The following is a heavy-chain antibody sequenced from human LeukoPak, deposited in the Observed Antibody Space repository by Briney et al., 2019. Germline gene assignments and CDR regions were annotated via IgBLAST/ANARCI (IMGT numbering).Heavy chain of an antibody. CDR2: VSGGGRST. D-gene: IGHD4/OR15-4a*01. V-gene: IGHV3-23*01. J-gene: IGHJ4*02. CDR3: ARRAGAYSHPYDY. CDR1: GLTFSNFA. Sequence: GGSLRLSCAASGLTFSNFAMSWVRQPPGKGLEWVSAVSGGGRSTFYADSVKGRFTISRDNSKNTLYLQMNSLRAEDTAVYYCARRAGAYSHPYDYWGQGTLVTVSS.